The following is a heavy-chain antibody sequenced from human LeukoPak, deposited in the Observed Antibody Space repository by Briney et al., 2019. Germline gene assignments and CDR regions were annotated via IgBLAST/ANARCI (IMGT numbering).Heavy chain of an antibody. V-gene: IGHV3-48*03. J-gene: IGHJ3*02. D-gene: IGHD6-13*01. CDR3: ARVGYSSSWHSGSAFDI. CDR2: ISNSDSTI. CDR1: GFTFSSYE. Sequence: PGGSLRLSCADSGFTFSSYEMNWVRQTPGKGLGRVSYISNSDSTIYYADSVRGRFTISRDNAQNSLYLQMNSLRAEDTAVYYCARVGYSSSWHSGSAFDIWGQGTMVTVSS.